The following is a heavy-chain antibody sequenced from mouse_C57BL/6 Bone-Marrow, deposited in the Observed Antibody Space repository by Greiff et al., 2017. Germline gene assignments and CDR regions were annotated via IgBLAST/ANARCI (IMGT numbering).Heavy chain of an antibody. V-gene: IGHV1-69*01. CDR3: AREGGYYYGSSWYFDV. CDR2: IDPSDSYT. J-gene: IGHJ1*03. Sequence: QVQLQQPGAELVMPGALVKLSCKASGYTFTSYWMHWVKQRPGQGLEWIGEIDPSDSYTNYNQKFKGKSTLTVDKSSSTAYMQLRSLTSEDSAVYYCAREGGYYYGSSWYFDVWGTGTTVTVSS. D-gene: IGHD1-1*01. CDR1: GYTFTSYW.